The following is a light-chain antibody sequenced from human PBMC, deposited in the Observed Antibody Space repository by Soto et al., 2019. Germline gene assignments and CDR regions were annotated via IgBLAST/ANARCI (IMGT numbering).Light chain of an antibody. V-gene: IGKV1-9*01. J-gene: IGKJ4*01. CDR1: QGISSY. CDR2: AAS. Sequence: IQLTPSPSSLSASVGDRVTITCRASQGISSYLAWYQQKPGKAPKLLIYAASTLQSGVPSRFSGSGSGTDFTFTISSLQSEDFATYYCQQLNSYPLTFGGGTKVDIK. CDR3: QQLNSYPLT.